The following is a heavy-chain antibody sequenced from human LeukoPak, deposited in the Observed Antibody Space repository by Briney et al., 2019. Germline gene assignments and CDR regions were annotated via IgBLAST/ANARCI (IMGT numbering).Heavy chain of an antibody. J-gene: IGHJ4*02. CDR3: ARDIVATIQPI. Sequence: GGSLRLSCVPSGFTFSSYAMSWVRQAPGKVLEWVSAISGSGGSTYYADSVKGRFTISRDNSKNTLYLQMNSLRAEDTAVYYCARDIVATIQPIWGQGTLVTVSS. V-gene: IGHV3-23*01. CDR2: ISGSGGST. D-gene: IGHD5-12*01. CDR1: GFTFSSYA.